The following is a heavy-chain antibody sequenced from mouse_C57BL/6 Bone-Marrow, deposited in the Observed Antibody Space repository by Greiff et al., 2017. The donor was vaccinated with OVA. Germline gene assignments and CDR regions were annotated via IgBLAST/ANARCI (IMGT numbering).Heavy chain of an antibody. V-gene: IGHV14-4*01. CDR2: IDPENGDT. J-gene: IGHJ4*01. D-gene: IGHD2-3*01. CDR3: TTSGWFYAMDY. Sequence: VQLKQSGAELVRPGASVKLSCTASGFNIKDDYMHWVKQRPEQGLEWIGWIDPENGDTEYASKFQGKATITADTSSNTAYLQLRSLTSEDTAVYYCTTSGWFYAMDYWGQGTSVTVSS. CDR1: GFNIKDDY.